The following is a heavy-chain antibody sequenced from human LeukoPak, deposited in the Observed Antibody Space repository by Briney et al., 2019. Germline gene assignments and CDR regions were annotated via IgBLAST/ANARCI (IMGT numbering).Heavy chain of an antibody. D-gene: IGHD3-10*01. J-gene: IGHJ4*02. CDR3: AREGGVRGVIPY. Sequence: SETLSLTCTVSGGSISSYYWSWIRQPPGKGLEWIGYIYYSGSTNYNPSLKSRVTISVDTSKNQFSLKLSSVTAADTAVYYCAREGGVRGVIPYWGQGTLVTVSS. V-gene: IGHV4-59*01. CDR2: IYYSGST. CDR1: GGSISSYY.